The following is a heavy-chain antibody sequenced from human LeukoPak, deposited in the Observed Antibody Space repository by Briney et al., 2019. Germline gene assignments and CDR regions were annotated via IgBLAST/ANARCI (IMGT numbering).Heavy chain of an antibody. CDR1: GYSISSGYY. Sequence: SETLSLTCAVSGYSISSGYYWGWIRQPPGKGLEGIGSIYHSGSTYYNPSLKSRATISVDTSKNQFSLKLSSVTAADTAVYYCARDARAPNYYYGMDVWGKGTTVTVPS. CDR2: IYHSGST. J-gene: IGHJ6*04. CDR3: ARDARAPNYYYGMDV. V-gene: IGHV4-38-2*02.